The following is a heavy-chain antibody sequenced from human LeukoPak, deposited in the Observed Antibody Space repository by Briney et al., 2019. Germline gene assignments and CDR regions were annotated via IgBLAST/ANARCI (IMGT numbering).Heavy chain of an antibody. D-gene: IGHD1-26*01. Sequence: GGSLRLSCAASGFTFSSYGMHWVRQAPGKGLEWVAVISYDGSNKYYADSVKGRFTISRDNSKNTLYLQMNSLRAEDTAVYYCANIGATTSGSYFDYWGQGTLVTVSS. V-gene: IGHV3-30*18. J-gene: IGHJ4*02. CDR1: GFTFSSYG. CDR3: ANIGATTSGSYFDY. CDR2: ISYDGSNK.